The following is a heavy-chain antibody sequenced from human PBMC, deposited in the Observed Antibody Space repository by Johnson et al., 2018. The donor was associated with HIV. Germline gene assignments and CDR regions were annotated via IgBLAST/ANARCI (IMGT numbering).Heavy chain of an antibody. CDR2: INEDGTGK. CDR1: GFSFSTSY. Sequence: VQLVESGGGWVQPGGSLRLSCAASGFSFSTSYMTWVRQAPGKGLEWVATINEDGTGKNHVDSVKGRFSISRDNTKNSLYLQMNSLRDGDTGVYCWAKSLAPMTTMVVPTDIWVQGTMVTVSS. D-gene: IGHD2-21*01. J-gene: IGHJ3*02. V-gene: IGHV3-7*02. CDR3: AKSLAPMTTMVVPTDI.